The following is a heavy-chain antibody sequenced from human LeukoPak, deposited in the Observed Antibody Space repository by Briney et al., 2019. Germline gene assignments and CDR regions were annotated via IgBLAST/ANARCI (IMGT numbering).Heavy chain of an antibody. CDR3: ARVSPPDYGGNSFPAFDI. D-gene: IGHD4-23*01. Sequence: PGGSLRLSCAASGFTFSSYSMNWVRQAPGKGLEWVSSISSSSSYIYYADSVKGRFTISRDNAKNSLYLQMNSLRAEDTALYYCARVSPPDYGGNSFPAFDIWGQGTMVTVSS. V-gene: IGHV3-21*04. J-gene: IGHJ3*02. CDR1: GFTFSSYS. CDR2: ISSSSSYI.